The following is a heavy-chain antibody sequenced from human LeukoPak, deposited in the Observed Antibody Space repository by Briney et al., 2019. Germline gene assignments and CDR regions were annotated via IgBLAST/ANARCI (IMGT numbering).Heavy chain of an antibody. D-gene: IGHD6-6*01. J-gene: IGHJ4*02. CDR1: GFIFSNYA. V-gene: IGHV3-23*01. CDR2: ITGSGGNT. Sequence: GGSMRLSCAASGFIFSNYAMGWGRQAAGKGLEWVSSITGSGGNTYYADSVKGRFTFARDNSKTSMHLQMNSLRAEDTAVCYCVRGLDYFDYWGQGTLVTVSS. CDR3: VRGLDYFDY.